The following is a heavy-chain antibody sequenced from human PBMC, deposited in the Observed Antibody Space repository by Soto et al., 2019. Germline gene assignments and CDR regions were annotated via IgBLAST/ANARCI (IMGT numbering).Heavy chain of an antibody. CDR3: ARDRRVLWFGELSPPKNYYYGMDV. CDR1: GDSISNSY. Sequence: SETLSLTCTVSGDSISNSYWSWTRQPPGKGLEWIGYISHSGSTNYNPSLKSRVTISLDTSKNQFSLKLSSVTAADTAVYYCARDRRVLWFGELSPPKNYYYGMDVWGQGTTVTVS. J-gene: IGHJ6*02. D-gene: IGHD3-10*01. V-gene: IGHV4-59*12. CDR2: ISHSGST.